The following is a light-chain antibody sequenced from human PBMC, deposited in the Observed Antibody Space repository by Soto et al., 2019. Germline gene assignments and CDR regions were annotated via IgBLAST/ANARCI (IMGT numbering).Light chain of an antibody. J-gene: IGKJ1*01. V-gene: IGKV2-24*01. Sequence: IAMTQPPLSSPVTLGQPASISCRSNESLVHSDGNTYLNWLQKRPGQPPRLLIYKTSDRFSGVPDRFRGSGAGTDFTLEISRVAPEDVGVYYCMQATQFPWTFGQGTKVDIK. CDR3: MQATQFPWT. CDR2: KTS. CDR1: ESLVHSDGNTY.